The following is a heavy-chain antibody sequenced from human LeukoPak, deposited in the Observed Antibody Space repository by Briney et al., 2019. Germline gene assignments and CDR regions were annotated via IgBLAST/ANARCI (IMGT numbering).Heavy chain of an antibody. CDR3: AKGWWFGDT. J-gene: IGHJ5*02. CDR1: GFTFSSYG. CDR2: ISYDGSNK. V-gene: IGHV3-30*18. D-gene: IGHD3-10*01. Sequence: PGRSLRLSCAASGFTFSSYGMHWVRQAPGKGLEWVAVISYDGSNKYYADSVKGRFTISRDNSKSTLYLQMNSLRAEDTAVYYCAKGWWFGDTWGQGTLVTVSS.